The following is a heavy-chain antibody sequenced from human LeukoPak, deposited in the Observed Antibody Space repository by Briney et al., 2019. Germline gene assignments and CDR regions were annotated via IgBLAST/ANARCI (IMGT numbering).Heavy chain of an antibody. V-gene: IGHV5-51*01. CDR3: ARQASTYYSWFDP. Sequence: GESLKISCKGSGYSFSNYWIGWVRQVPGKGLEWMGIIYPGDSDTRYSPSFQGQVTISAGKSIATAYLQWSSLKASDTAMYYCARQASTYYSWFDPWGQGTLVTVSS. J-gene: IGHJ5*02. CDR1: GYSFSNYW. D-gene: IGHD1-26*01. CDR2: IYPGDSDT.